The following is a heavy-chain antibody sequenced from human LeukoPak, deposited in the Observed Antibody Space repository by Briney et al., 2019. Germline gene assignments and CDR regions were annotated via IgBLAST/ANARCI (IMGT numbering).Heavy chain of an antibody. D-gene: IGHD5-12*01. Sequence: SETLSLTCTVSGGSIRTYYWGWIRQPPGKGLEWIGSIYYSGSTYYNPSLKSRVTISVDTSKNQFSLKLSSVTAADTAVYYCASLSGDTVAQVAFDIWGQGTMVTVSS. CDR2: IYYSGST. CDR1: GGSIRTYY. V-gene: IGHV4-39*01. CDR3: ASLSGDTVAQVAFDI. J-gene: IGHJ3*02.